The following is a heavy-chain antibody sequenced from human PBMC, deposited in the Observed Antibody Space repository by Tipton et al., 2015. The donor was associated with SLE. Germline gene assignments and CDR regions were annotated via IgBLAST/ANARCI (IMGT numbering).Heavy chain of an antibody. CDR3: AREGWRVDFHAFDI. Sequence: LSLTCTVSGGSISSSSYYWGWIRQPPGKGLEWIGSIYYSGSTYYNPSLKSRVTISVDTSKNQFSLKLSSVTAADTAVYYCAREGWRVDFHAFDIWGQGTMVTVSS. CDR1: GGSISSSSYY. CDR2: IYYSGST. D-gene: IGHD3/OR15-3a*01. J-gene: IGHJ3*02. V-gene: IGHV4-39*07.